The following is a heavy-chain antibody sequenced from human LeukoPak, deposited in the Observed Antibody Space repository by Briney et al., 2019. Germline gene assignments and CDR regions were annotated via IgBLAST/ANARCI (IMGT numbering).Heavy chain of an antibody. V-gene: IGHV3-30*18. CDR3: AKVSASYDYVWGSYRQWYFDY. CDR2: ISHDGINQ. CDR1: GFTFSSYG. Sequence: PGGSLRLSCAASGFTFSSYGFHWVRQAPGRGLEWVAVISHDGINQYYADSVKGRFTISRDNSKNTLYLQMNSLRAEDTAVYYCAKVSASYDYVWGSYRQWYFDYWGQGTLVTVSS. D-gene: IGHD3-16*02. J-gene: IGHJ4*02.